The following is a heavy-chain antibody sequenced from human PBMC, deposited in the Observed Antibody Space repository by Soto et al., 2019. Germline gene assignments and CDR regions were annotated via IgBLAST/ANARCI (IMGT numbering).Heavy chain of an antibody. J-gene: IGHJ5*02. D-gene: IGHD6-13*01. CDR1: GGSISSSSYY. CDR2: IYYSGST. CDR3: ARNRGSSSQNWFDP. V-gene: IGHV4-39*01. Sequence: NPSETLSLTCTVSGGSISSSSYYWGWIRQPPGKGLEWIGSIYYSGSTYYNPSLKSRVTISVDTSKNQFSLKLSSVTAADTAVYYCARNRGSSSQNWFDPWGQGTLVTVSS.